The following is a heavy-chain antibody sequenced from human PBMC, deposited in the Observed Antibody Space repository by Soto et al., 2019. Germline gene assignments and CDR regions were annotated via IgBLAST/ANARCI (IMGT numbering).Heavy chain of an antibody. Sequence: QVQLVQSGGEVKRPGASVKVSCKTSGYTFSNYGITWVRQAPGQPLEWLGWISLYSYGTNYAQQFQGRVSMTTVTSSTTAYMELRNLRSDDTAVYYCARVVPGAEAWFGPWGQGNLVAVAS. CDR2: ISLYSYGT. D-gene: IGHD2-2*01. CDR3: ARVVPGAEAWFGP. CDR1: GYTFSNYG. J-gene: IGHJ5*02. V-gene: IGHV1-18*01.